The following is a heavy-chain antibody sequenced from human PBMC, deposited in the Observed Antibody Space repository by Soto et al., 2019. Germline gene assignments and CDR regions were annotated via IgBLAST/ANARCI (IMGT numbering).Heavy chain of an antibody. D-gene: IGHD1-26*01. J-gene: IGHJ6*03. Sequence: ASVKVSCTASGYTFTGYYMHWVRQAPGQGLEWMGWINPNSGGTNYAQKFQGWVTMTRDTSISTAYMELSRLRSDDTAVYYCAREGGLGYYYYMDVWGKGTTVTVSS. V-gene: IGHV1-2*04. CDR2: INPNSGGT. CDR1: GYTFTGYY. CDR3: AREGGLGYYYYMDV.